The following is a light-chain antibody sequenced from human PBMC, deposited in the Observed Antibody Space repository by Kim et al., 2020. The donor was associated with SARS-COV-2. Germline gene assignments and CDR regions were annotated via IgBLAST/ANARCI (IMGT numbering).Light chain of an antibody. Sequence: GGAGTRSGGVGAGSVATSYYPSWYQQTPGQAPRTLIYSTNTRSSGVPDCFSGSILGNKAALTITGAQADDESDYYCVLYMGSGISVFGGGTQLTVL. J-gene: IGLJ3*02. CDR1: AGSVATSYY. CDR2: STN. CDR3: VLYMGSGISV. V-gene: IGLV8-61*02.